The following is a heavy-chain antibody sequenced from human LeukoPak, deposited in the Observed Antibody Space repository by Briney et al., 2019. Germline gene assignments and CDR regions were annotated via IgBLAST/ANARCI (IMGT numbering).Heavy chain of an antibody. CDR2: IKQDGSEK. Sequence: PGGSLRLSCAASGFTLSSYWMSWVREAPGKGLEWVANIKQDGSEKYYVDSVRGRFTISRDKAKNSLYLQMNSLRAEDTAVYYCAREFDYWGQGTLVTVSS. V-gene: IGHV3-7*03. CDR3: AREFDY. CDR1: GFTLSSYW. J-gene: IGHJ4*02.